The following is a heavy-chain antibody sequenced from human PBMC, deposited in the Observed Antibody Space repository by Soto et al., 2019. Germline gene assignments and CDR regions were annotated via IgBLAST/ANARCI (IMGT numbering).Heavy chain of an antibody. Sequence: PGGSLRLSCAASAFTFSNFAMTWVRQTPGKGLEWVSSISPDGDYRYYVDSVKGRFTISRDNSKNTLYLQMSSLRVEDTATYYCAKQGNGATKAAANSFVYWGRGTMVTVSS. D-gene: IGHD6-25*01. J-gene: IGHJ4*02. V-gene: IGHV3-23*01. CDR3: AKQGNGATKAAANSFVY. CDR1: AFTFSNFA. CDR2: ISPDGDYR.